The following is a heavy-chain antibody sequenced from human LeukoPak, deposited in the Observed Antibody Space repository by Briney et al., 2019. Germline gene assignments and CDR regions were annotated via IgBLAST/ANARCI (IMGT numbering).Heavy chain of an antibody. J-gene: IGHJ4*02. V-gene: IGHV4-59*02. D-gene: IGHD4-17*01. Sequence: SETLSLTCTVSGGSVSTYYWSWIRQSPGKGLEWIGYIHNSGNTKYNPSLKSRVTMSVDTSKNQFSLKLSPVTAADTAVYYCARTDYDHLDDYWGQGTLVTVSS. CDR1: GGSVSTYY. CDR3: ARTDYDHLDDY. CDR2: IHNSGNT.